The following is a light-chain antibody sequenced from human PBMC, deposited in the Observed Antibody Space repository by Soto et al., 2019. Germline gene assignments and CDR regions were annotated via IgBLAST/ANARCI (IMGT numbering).Light chain of an antibody. V-gene: IGLV1-44*01. Sequence: QAVVTQPPSASGTPGQRVTISCSGSSSNIGTNTVNWYQQFPGSAPQLLLYNTNQRPSGVPGRFSGSKSGTSASLAISGLQSEDEADYDCAAWDGSLDVVLFGGGTKLTVL. J-gene: IGLJ2*01. CDR2: NTN. CDR3: AAWDGSLDVVL. CDR1: SSNIGTNT.